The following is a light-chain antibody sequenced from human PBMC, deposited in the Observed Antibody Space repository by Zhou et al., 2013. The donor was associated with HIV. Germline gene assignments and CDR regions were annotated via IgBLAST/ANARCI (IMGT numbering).Light chain of an antibody. CDR2: DIS. J-gene: IGKJ5*01. Sequence: EIVLTQSPGTLSLSPGERATLSCRASQTVRGNYLAWYQQKPGQAPRVLIYDISRRATDIPDRFSGSGSGTDFTLTISRLEPEDFAVYYCQQYGSSPPITFGQGTRLEIK. CDR3: QQYGSSPPIT. V-gene: IGKV3-20*01. CDR1: QTVRGNY.